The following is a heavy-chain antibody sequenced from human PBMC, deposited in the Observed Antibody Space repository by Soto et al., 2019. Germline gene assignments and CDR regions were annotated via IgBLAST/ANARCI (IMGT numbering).Heavy chain of an antibody. V-gene: IGHV1-46*01. D-gene: IGHD2-2*02. CDR2: INPSGGCT. CDR1: GYTVTSYY. Sequence: ASVKVSCKASGYTVTSYYMHWVRQAPGQGLEWMGIINPSGGCTTYAQKFQGRLTMTRDTSTSTVYMELSSLRSEDTAMYYCARTPGYTDRNYFDYWGQGTLVTVSS. CDR3: ARTPGYTDRNYFDY. J-gene: IGHJ4*02.